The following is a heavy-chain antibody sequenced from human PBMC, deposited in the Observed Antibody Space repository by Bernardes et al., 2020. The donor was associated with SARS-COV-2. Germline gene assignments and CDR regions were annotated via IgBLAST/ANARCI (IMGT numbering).Heavy chain of an antibody. D-gene: IGHD3-22*01. CDR3: ARQRADSSGSPGNFDY. V-gene: IGHV5-10-1*01. J-gene: IGHJ4*02. CDR2: IDPSDSYT. CDR1: GNSFNTYW. Sequence: GESLKISCKGSGNSFNTYWISWVRQMPGKGLEWMGRIDPSDSYTKYSPSFQGHVTMSADKSIYTAHLHWSSLKASDTAMYYCARQRADSSGSPGNFDYWGQGTLVTVSS.